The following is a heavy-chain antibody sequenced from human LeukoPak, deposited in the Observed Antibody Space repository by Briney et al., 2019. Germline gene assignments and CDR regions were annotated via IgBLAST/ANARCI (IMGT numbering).Heavy chain of an antibody. CDR3: AKVYSSSWDFDY. Sequence: GGSLRLSCAASGFTFSSYAMSWVRQAPGRGLEWVSAISGSGGSTYYADSVKGRFTISRDNCKNSLYLQMNSLRAEDTAVYYCAKVYSSSWDFDYWGQGTLVTVSS. J-gene: IGHJ4*02. V-gene: IGHV3-23*01. D-gene: IGHD6-13*01. CDR1: GFTFSSYA. CDR2: ISGSGGST.